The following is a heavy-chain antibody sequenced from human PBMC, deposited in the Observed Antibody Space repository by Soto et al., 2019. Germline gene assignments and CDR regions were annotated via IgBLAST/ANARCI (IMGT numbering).Heavy chain of an antibody. CDR3: ARDLNDSSGVNFDY. Sequence: QVQLVQSGAEVKKPGSSVKVSCKASVGTFSSYAISWVRQAPGQGLEWMGGIIPIFGTANYAQKFQGRVTITADESTSTAYMELSSLRSEDTAVYYCARDLNDSSGVNFDYWGQGTLVTVSS. J-gene: IGHJ4*02. CDR1: VGTFSSYA. CDR2: IIPIFGTA. V-gene: IGHV1-69*12. D-gene: IGHD3-22*01.